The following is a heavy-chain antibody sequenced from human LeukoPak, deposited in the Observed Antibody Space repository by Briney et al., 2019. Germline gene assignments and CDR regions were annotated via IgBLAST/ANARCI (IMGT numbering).Heavy chain of an antibody. CDR3: ARSYSGSYPGDAFDI. D-gene: IGHD1-26*01. CDR1: GGSISYFY. Sequence: SETLSLTCTVSGGSISYFYWSWIRQPPGKGLEWIGYIYYNGNTYYNPSLKSRVTISVDTSKNQFSLKLSSVTAADTAVYYCARSYSGSYPGDAFDIWGQGTMVTVSS. J-gene: IGHJ3*02. V-gene: IGHV4-59*08. CDR2: IYYNGNT.